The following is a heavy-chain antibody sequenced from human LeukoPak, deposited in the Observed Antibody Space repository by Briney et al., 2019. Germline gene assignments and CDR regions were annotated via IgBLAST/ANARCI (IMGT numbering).Heavy chain of an antibody. CDR3: AKDAAAYYDFWSGYYPAYYFDY. CDR2: ISGSGGST. CDR1: GFTFSSYA. Sequence: PGGSLRLSCAASGFTFSSYAMSWVRQAPGKGLEWVSAISGSGGSTYYADSVKGRFTISRDNSKNTLYLQMNSLRAEDTAVYYCAKDAAAYYDFWSGYYPAYYFDYWGQGTLVTVSS. D-gene: IGHD3-3*01. V-gene: IGHV3-23*01. J-gene: IGHJ4*02.